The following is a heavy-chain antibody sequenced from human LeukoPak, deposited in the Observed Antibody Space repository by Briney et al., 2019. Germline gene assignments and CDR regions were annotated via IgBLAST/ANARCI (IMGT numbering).Heavy chain of an antibody. J-gene: IGHJ3*01. D-gene: IGHD2-15*01. CDR1: GYTFTGYY. CDR3: ARAGYCGDGGCRGGSAFDV. V-gene: IGHV1-18*04. CDR2: ISGYTGDT. Sequence: ASVKVSCKASGYTFTGYYTHWVRQAPGQGLECMGWISGYTGDTKYAQILQGRFTVTTDTSTSTAYMELRSLTYDDTAVYYCARAGYCGDGGCRGGSAFDVWGQGTMVTVSS.